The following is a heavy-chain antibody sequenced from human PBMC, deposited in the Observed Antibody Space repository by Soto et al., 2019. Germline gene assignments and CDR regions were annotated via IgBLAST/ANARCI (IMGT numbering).Heavy chain of an antibody. CDR1: GGSFSGYY. Sequence: QVQLQQWGAGLLKPSETLSLTCAVYGGSFSGYYWSWIRQPPGKGLEWIGEINDSGSTNYNPSLKSRVTISVDTSKNQFSLKLSSVTAADTAVYYCARMGCSGGSCYWSFDYWGQGTLVTVSS. CDR3: ARMGCSGGSCYWSFDY. J-gene: IGHJ4*02. D-gene: IGHD2-15*01. CDR2: INDSGST. V-gene: IGHV4-34*01.